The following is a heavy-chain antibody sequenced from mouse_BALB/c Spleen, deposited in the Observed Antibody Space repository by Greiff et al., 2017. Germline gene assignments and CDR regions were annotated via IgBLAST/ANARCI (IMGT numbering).Heavy chain of an antibody. V-gene: IGHV5-12-1*01. Sequence: EVKLVESGGGLVKPGGSLKLSCAASGFAFSSYDMSWVRQTPEKRLEWVAYISSGGGSTYYPDTVKGRFTISRDNAKNTLYLQMSSLKSEDTAMYYCASTVVDVYAMDYWGQGTSVTVSS. CDR1: GFAFSSYD. CDR2: ISSGGGST. J-gene: IGHJ4*01. D-gene: IGHD1-1*01. CDR3: ASTVVDVYAMDY.